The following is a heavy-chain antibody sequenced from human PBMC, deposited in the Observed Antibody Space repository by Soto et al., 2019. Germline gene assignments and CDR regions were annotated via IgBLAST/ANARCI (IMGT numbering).Heavy chain of an antibody. CDR3: AKRFGSGYYSAFDV. Sequence: EVWLLESGGGLVQPGGSLRLYCTASGLTFSAYAMTWVRQAPGKGLEWVSTISGTGDDTYYAGSVKGRFIISRDNSKNTLFLQMNSLRAEDTALYHCAKRFGSGYYSAFDVWGQGTMVTVSS. D-gene: IGHD3-22*01. J-gene: IGHJ3*01. CDR1: GLTFSAYA. V-gene: IGHV3-23*01. CDR2: ISGTGDDT.